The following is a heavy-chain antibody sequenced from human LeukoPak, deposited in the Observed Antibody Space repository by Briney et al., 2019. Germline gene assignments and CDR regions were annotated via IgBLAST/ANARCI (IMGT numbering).Heavy chain of an antibody. CDR2: IDWVSGNI. J-gene: IGHJ4*02. V-gene: IGHV3-9*01. Sequence: GGSLRLSCETFGFTFEDYAIHWVRQAPGKGLEWVSGIDWVSGNIGYADFVKGRFTITRDNAKRSMWLQMNSLSPEDTALYYCAREDSTRSGVRELDYWGQGILVTVSS. D-gene: IGHD3-10*01. CDR3: AREDSTRSGVRELDY. CDR1: GFTFEDYA.